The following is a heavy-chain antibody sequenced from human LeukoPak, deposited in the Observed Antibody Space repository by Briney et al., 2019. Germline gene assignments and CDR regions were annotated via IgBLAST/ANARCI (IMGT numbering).Heavy chain of an antibody. Sequence: GGSLRLSCAASGFTFSSYGMHWVRQAPGKGLEWVAVISYDGSNKYYADSVKGRFTISRDNSKNTQYLQMNSLRAEDTAVYYCAKGGGQEWLRLWHYYYYGMDVWGQGTTVTVSS. CDR2: ISYDGSNK. V-gene: IGHV3-30*18. J-gene: IGHJ6*02. D-gene: IGHD5-12*01. CDR3: AKGGGQEWLRLWHYYYYGMDV. CDR1: GFTFSSYG.